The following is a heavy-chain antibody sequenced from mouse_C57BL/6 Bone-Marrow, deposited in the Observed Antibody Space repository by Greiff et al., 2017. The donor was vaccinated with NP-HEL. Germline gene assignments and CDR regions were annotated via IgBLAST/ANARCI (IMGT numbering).Heavy chain of an antibody. J-gene: IGHJ3*01. D-gene: IGHD1-1*01. CDR2: INPYNGGT. V-gene: IGHV1-19*01. CDR3: ARGGGYYGFAWFAY. Sequence: EVQLQQSGPVLVKPGASVKMSCKASGYTFTDYYINWVKQSHGKSLEWIGVINPYNGGTSYNQKFKGKATLTVDKSSSTAYMELNSLTSEDSAVYYCARGGGYYGFAWFAYWGQGTLVTVSA. CDR1: GYTFTDYY.